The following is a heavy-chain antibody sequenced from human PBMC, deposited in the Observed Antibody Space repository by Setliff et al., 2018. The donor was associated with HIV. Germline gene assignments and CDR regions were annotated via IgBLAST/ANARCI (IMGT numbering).Heavy chain of an antibody. CDR1: GFTFSNYE. V-gene: IGHV3-48*03. CDR2: ISSSGTTI. J-gene: IGHJ4*02. Sequence: GGSLRLSCAASGFTFSNYEMNWVRQAPGKGLEWVSYISSSGTTIYYADSVKGRFTISRDNAKNSLYLQMNSLRAEDTAGYYCARPNYYDSSGSFDYWGQGTLVTVSS. CDR3: ARPNYYDSSGSFDY. D-gene: IGHD3-22*01.